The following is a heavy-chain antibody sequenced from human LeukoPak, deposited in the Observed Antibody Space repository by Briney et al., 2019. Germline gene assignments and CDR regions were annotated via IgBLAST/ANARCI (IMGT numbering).Heavy chain of an antibody. J-gene: IGHJ6*02. CDR2: ISGSGGST. CDR1: GFTFSSYA. V-gene: IGHV3-23*01. CDR3: ACSSSGSSPYGMDV. D-gene: IGHD3-10*01. Sequence: GGSLRLSCAASGFTFSSYAMSWVRQAPGKGLEWVSGISGSGGSTYYADSVKGRLTISRDNSKNTLYLQMNSLRAEDTAVYYCACSSSGSSPYGMDVWGQGTTVTVSS.